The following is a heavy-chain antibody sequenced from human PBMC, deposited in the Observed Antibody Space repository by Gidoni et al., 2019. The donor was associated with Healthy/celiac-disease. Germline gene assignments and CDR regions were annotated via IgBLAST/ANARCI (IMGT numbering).Heavy chain of an antibody. CDR2: IWYDGSNK. CDR3: ARAATIFARDWFDP. J-gene: IGHJ5*02. D-gene: IGHD3-3*01. V-gene: IGHV3-33*01. CDR1: GFTFRSYG. Sequence: QVQLVESGGGVVQPGRSLRLSCAASGFTFRSYGMHWVRQAPGTGLEWVAVIWYDGSNKYYADSVKGRFTISRDNSKNTLYLQMNSLRAEDTAVYYCARAATIFARDWFDPWGQGTLVTVSS.